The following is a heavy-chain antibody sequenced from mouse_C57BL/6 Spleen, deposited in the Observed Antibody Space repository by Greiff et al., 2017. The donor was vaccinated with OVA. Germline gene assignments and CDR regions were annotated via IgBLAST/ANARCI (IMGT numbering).Heavy chain of an antibody. V-gene: IGHV2-2*01. J-gene: IGHJ4*01. CDR2: IWSGGST. CDR1: GFSLTSYG. Sequence: VKLQESGPGLVQPSQSLSITCTVSGFSLTSYGVHWVRQSPGKGLEWLGVIWSGGSTDYNAAFISRLSISKDNSKSQVFFKMNSLQADDTAIYYCARTLYYGTHYAMDYWGQGTSVTVSS. CDR3: ARTLYYGTHYAMDY. D-gene: IGHD1-1*01.